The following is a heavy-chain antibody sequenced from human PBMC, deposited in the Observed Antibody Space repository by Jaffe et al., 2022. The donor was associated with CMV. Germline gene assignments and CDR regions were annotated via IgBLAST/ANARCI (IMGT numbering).Heavy chain of an antibody. CDR2: IKQDGSEK. D-gene: IGHD2-21*02. CDR3: ARVGVWVTRDCFDY. J-gene: IGHJ4*02. V-gene: IGHV3-7*01. CDR1: GFTFSSYW. Sequence: EVQLVESGGGLVQPGGSLRLSCAASGFTFSSYWMSWVRQAPGKGLEWVANIKQDGSEKYYVDSVKGRFTISRDNAKNSLYLQMNSLRAEDTAVYYCARVGVWVTRDCFDYWGQGTLVTVSS.